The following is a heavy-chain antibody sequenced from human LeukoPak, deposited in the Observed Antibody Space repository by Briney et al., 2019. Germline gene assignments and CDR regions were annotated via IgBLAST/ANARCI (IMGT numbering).Heavy chain of an antibody. J-gene: IGHJ4*02. CDR2: ISSSSSYI. V-gene: IGHV3-21*01. Sequence: GGSLRLSCAASGFTFSTYSMNWVRQAPGKGLEWVSSISSSSSYIYYADSVKGRFTISRDNAKNSLYLQMNSLRAEDTAVYYCAREGGPYRPLDYSGQGTLVTVSS. CDR3: AREGGPYRPLDY. CDR1: GFTFSTYS.